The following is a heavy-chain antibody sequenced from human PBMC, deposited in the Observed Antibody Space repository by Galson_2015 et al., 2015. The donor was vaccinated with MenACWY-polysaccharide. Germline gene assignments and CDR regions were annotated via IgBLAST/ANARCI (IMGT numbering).Heavy chain of an antibody. CDR3: ALPIEGGWFDT. D-gene: IGHD2-15*01. J-gene: IGHJ5*02. CDR1: GFSLSTSGVG. Sequence: PALVKPTQTLTLTCTFSGFSLSTSGVGVGWIRQPPGKALEWLALIYWDDDKRYSPSPKNRLTITKDTSKNQVVLTMTNMDPVDTATYYSALPIEGGWFDTWGQGTLVTVSS. CDR2: IYWDDDK. V-gene: IGHV2-5*02.